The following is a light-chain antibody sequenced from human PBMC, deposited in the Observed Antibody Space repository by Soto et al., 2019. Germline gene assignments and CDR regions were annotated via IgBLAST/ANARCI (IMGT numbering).Light chain of an antibody. CDR3: QSYDSSRSGDV. J-gene: IGLJ1*01. V-gene: IGLV1-40*01. CDR1: SSNIGAGYD. Sequence: QSVLTQPPSVSGAPGQRVTISCTGSSSNIGAGYDVHWYQQLPGTAPKHLIYGNSNRPSGVPDRFSGSKSGTSASLAITGLQAEDEADYYCQSYDSSRSGDVFGTGTKLTVL. CDR2: GNS.